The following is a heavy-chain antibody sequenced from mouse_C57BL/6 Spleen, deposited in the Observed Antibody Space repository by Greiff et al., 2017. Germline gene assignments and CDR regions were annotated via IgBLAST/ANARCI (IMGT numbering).Heavy chain of an antibody. CDR3: VRQKDYDARGYAMDY. Sequence: DVQLVESGGGLVQPKGSLKLSCAASGFSFNTYAMNWVRQAPGKGLEWVARIRSKSNNYATYYADSVKDRFTISRDVSESMLYLQMNNLKTEDTAMYYCVRQKDYDARGYAMDYWGQGTSVTVSS. CDR2: IRSKSNNYAT. CDR1: GFSFNTYA. D-gene: IGHD2-4*01. V-gene: IGHV10-1*01. J-gene: IGHJ4*01.